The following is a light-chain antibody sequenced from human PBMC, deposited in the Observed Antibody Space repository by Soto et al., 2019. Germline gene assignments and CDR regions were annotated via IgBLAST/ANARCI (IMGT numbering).Light chain of an antibody. Sequence: QSALTQSASVSGSPGQSITISCTGTNSDVGSYNLVSWYQQHPGKAPKLMIYEGSKRPSGISDRFSGSKSGNTASLTISGLQAEDEADYYCCSYAGSSTWVFGGGTKVTVL. CDR3: CSYAGSSTWV. J-gene: IGLJ3*02. V-gene: IGLV2-23*01. CDR1: NSDVGSYNL. CDR2: EGS.